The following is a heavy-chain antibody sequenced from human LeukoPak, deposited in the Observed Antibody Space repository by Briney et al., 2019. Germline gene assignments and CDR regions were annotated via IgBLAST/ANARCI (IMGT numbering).Heavy chain of an antibody. V-gene: IGHV4-39*01. J-gene: IGHJ4*02. D-gene: IGHD3-10*01. Sequence: SETLSLTCTVSGGSISRSIYYWGWIRQPPRKGLEWIGSIYYSGSTYYNPSLESRVTISVDTSKNQFSLKLSSVTAADTAVYYCQAYYGSGSYSDYWGQGTLVTVSS. CDR3: QAYYGSGSYSDY. CDR1: GGSISRSIYY. CDR2: IYYSGST.